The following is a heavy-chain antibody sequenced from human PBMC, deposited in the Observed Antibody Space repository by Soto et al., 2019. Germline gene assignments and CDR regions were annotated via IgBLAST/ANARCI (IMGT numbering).Heavy chain of an antibody. CDR3: ARRIFGVHRQYYFNS. V-gene: IGHV3-7*01. CDR2: IKKDGSEK. J-gene: IGHJ4*02. Sequence: GGSLRLSCAASGFTFSNYWMSWVRQAPGKGLEWVADIKKDGSEKYYVDSVKGRFTISRDNAKNSLYLQMNSLRAEDTAVYYCARRIFGVHRQYYFNSWGQGTLVTVSS. CDR1: GFTFSNYW. D-gene: IGHD3-3*01.